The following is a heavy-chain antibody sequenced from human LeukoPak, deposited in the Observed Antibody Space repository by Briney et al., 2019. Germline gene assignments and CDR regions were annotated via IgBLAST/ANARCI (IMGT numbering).Heavy chain of an antibody. Sequence: ASVKVSCKASGYTFTTYAMNWVRQAPGQGLEWMAWINTNTGNPTYAQGFTGRFVFSLDTSVSTAYLQISSLKAEDTAVYYCAKKNYHRFDYWGQGTLVIVSS. CDR2: INTNTGNP. V-gene: IGHV7-4-1*02. CDR1: GYTFTTYA. J-gene: IGHJ4*02. D-gene: IGHD5-24*01. CDR3: AKKNYHRFDY.